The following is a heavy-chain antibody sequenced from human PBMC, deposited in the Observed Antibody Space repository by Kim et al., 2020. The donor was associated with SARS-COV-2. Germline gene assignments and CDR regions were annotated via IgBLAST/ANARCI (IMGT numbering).Heavy chain of an antibody. Sequence: SETLSLTCTVSGGSISSGDYYWSWIRQPPGKGLEWIGYIYYSGGTYYNPSLKSRVTISVDTSKNQFSLKLSSVTAADTAVYYCARFRQSVVPAAMYFDYWGQGTLVTVSS. CDR1: GGSISSGDYY. D-gene: IGHD2-2*01. CDR2: IYYSGGT. V-gene: IGHV4-30-4*01. J-gene: IGHJ4*02. CDR3: ARFRQSVVPAAMYFDY.